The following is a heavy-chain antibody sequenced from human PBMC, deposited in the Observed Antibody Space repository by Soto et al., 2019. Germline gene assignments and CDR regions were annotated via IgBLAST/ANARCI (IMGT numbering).Heavy chain of an antibody. CDR3: AKRALGFSYYFDY. CDR1: GFTFSSYA. V-gene: IGHV3-23*01. CDR2: ISGSGDSI. Sequence: EVQLLESGGGLVQPGGSLRLSCAASGFTFSSYAMSWVRQAPGKGLEWVSAISGSGDSIYYADSVKGRFTISRDNSQNTRYLQMNSLRAEDTAVYYCAKRALGFSYYFDYWGQGTLVTVSS. J-gene: IGHJ4*02. D-gene: IGHD3-16*01.